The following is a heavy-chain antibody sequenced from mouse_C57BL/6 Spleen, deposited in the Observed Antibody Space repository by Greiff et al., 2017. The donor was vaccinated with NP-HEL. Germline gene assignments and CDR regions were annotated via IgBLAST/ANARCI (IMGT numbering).Heavy chain of an antibody. D-gene: IGHD6-1*01. CDR2: INPYNGGT. CDR1: GYIFTDYY. V-gene: IGHV1-19*01. Sequence: EVQLQQSGPVLVKPGASVKMSCKASGYIFTDYYMNWVKQSHGKSLEWIGVINPYNGGTSYNQKFKGKATLTVDKSSSTAYMELNSLTSEDSAVYYCARSLYSKKPSYYFDYWGQGTTLTVSS. J-gene: IGHJ2*01. CDR3: ARSLYSKKPSYYFDY.